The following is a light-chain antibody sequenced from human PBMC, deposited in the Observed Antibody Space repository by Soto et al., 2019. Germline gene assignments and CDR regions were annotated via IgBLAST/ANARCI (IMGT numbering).Light chain of an antibody. Sequence: QLVLTQPASVSGSPGQSITISCTGTSSDVGAYNYVSWYQFHPGKAPKLMIYDVSYRPSGVSNRFSGSKSGNTASLTISGLQAEDEDDYYCSSYASRNFPVIYGGGTKLTVL. CDR1: SSDVGAYNY. J-gene: IGLJ2*01. CDR3: SSYASRNFPVI. V-gene: IGLV2-14*03. CDR2: DVS.